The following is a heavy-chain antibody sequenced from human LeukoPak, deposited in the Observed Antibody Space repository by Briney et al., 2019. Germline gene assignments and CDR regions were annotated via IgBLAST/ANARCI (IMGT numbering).Heavy chain of an antibody. V-gene: IGHV3-48*03. D-gene: IGHD3/OR15-3a*01. CDR3: ARDLWTGKPAFDY. CDR1: GFIFSSYE. CDR2: ISSSGTYI. J-gene: IGHJ4*02. Sequence: GGSLRLSCAASGFIFSSYEMNWVRQAPGRGLEWVSYISSSGTYIYYADSVKGRFTISRDNAKNSLYLQVNSLRAEDTAVYYCARDLWTGKPAFDYWGQGTLVTVSS.